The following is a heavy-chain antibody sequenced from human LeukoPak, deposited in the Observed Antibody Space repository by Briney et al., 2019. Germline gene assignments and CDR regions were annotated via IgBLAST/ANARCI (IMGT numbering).Heavy chain of an antibody. J-gene: IGHJ5*02. CDR2: FDPEDGET. D-gene: IGHD3-10*01. V-gene: IGHV1-24*01. CDR1: GYTLTELS. CDR3: ATAFRYYYGSGTSKFDP. Sequence: ASVKVSCKVSGYTLTELSMHWVRQAPGKGLEWMGGFDPEDGETIYAQKFQGRVTMTEDTSTDTAYMELSSLRSEDTAVYYCATAFRYYYGSGTSKFDPWGQGTLVTVSS.